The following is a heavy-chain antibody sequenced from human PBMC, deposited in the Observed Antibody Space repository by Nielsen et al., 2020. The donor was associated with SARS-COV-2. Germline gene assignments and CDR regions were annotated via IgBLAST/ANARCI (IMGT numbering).Heavy chain of an antibody. D-gene: IGHD3-3*01. J-gene: IGHJ6*03. CDR3: ARDGNYDFWSGSRNYYYYMDV. V-gene: IGHV4-34*01. Sequence: SETLSLTCAVYGGSFSGYYWSWIRQPPGKGLEWIGEINHSGSTNYNPSLKSRVTISVDTSKNQFSLKLSPVTAADTAVYYCARDGNYDFWSGSRNYYYYMDVWGKGTTVTVSS. CDR2: INHSGST. CDR1: GGSFSGYY.